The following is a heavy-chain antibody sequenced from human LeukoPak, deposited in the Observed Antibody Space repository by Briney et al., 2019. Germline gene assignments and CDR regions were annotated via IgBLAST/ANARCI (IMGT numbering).Heavy chain of an antibody. Sequence: GGSLRLSCAASGFTFSSYGMHWVRQAPGKGLEWVAVISYEGSNKYYADSVKGRFTISRDNSKNTLYLQMNSLRAEDTAVYYCAKDREYQLPRTYYYYGMDVWGKGTTVTVSS. J-gene: IGHJ6*04. CDR3: AKDREYQLPRTYYYYGMDV. CDR2: ISYEGSNK. V-gene: IGHV3-30*18. D-gene: IGHD2-2*01. CDR1: GFTFSSYG.